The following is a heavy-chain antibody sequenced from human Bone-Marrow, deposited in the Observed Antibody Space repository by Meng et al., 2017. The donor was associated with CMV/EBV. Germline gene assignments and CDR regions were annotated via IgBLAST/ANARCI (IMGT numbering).Heavy chain of an antibody. CDR2: INPNSGVT. V-gene: IGHV1-2*02. J-gene: IGHJ6*01. D-gene: IGHD6-19*01. CDR3: ARDLLQWLDPAYYYYGLDV. Sequence: ASVKVSCKASGYTFTGYYMNWVRQAPGQGLEWMGWINPNSGVTNYAQKFQGRVTMTRDTSISTAYMELSSLRSDDTAVYYCARDLLQWLDPAYYYYGLDVWGQGTTVTVYS. CDR1: GYTFTGYY.